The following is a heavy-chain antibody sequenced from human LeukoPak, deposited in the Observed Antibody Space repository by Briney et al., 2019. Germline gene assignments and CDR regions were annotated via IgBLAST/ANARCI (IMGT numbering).Heavy chain of an antibody. J-gene: IGHJ4*02. CDR1: GFTFSSYV. D-gene: IGHD3-22*01. Sequence: PGGSLRLSCAASGFTFSSYVMHWAGQPPGKGLQWVAVISYDGSNRNYADSVKGRFTISRDNSKNTLYLQMNSLRAEDTAVYYCARDPRSSGYFFDYWGQGTLVTVSS. CDR3: ARDPRSSGYFFDY. V-gene: IGHV3-30*04. CDR2: ISYDGSNR.